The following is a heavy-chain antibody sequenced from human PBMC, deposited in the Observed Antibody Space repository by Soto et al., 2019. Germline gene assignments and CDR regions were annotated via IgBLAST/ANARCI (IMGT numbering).Heavy chain of an antibody. Sequence: ASVNVSFKASGYTFTSYVLHLVRHSPLQWLELMGFINLKNGHTFYAQKFQGRVTMTTDTSTSTAYMELRSLRSDDTALYYCARGGGKTDRGIIINRQYYYYATDVRGKTHTVTVSS. V-gene: IGHV1-18*01. J-gene: IGHJ6*04. D-gene: IGHD3-10*01. CDR2: INLKNGHT. CDR3: ARGGGKTDRGIIINRQYYYYATDV. CDR1: GYTFTSYV.